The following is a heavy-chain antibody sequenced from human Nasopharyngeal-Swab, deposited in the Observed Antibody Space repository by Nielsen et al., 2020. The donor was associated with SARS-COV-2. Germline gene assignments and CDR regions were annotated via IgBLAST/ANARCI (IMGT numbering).Heavy chain of an antibody. CDR2: IYYSGST. J-gene: IGHJ4*02. CDR3: ARGLYCSGGSCYFDY. V-gene: IGHV4-31*03. D-gene: IGHD2-15*01. CDR1: GGSISSGGYY. Sequence: SETLSLTCTVSGGSISSGGYYWSWIRQNPGKGLEWIGYIYYSGSTYYNPSLKGRITISEDTSKNQFSLKLSSVTAADTAVYYCARGLYCSGGSCYFDYWGRGTLVTVSS.